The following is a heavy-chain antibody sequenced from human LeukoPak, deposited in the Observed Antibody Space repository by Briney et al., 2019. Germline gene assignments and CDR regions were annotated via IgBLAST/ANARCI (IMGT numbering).Heavy chain of an antibody. CDR1: GFTFSSYS. CDR2: ISGDSRYM. D-gene: IGHD1-26*01. CDR3: ARAGLESGSLVLGSDYGMDV. Sequence: SGGSLRLSCAGSGFTFSSYSMNWVRQAPGKGLEWVSSISGDSRYMYYADSVKGRFTISRDNAKNSLYLQMNSLRAEDTAVYYCARAGLESGSLVLGSDYGMDVWGQGTTVTVSS. J-gene: IGHJ6*02. V-gene: IGHV3-21*01.